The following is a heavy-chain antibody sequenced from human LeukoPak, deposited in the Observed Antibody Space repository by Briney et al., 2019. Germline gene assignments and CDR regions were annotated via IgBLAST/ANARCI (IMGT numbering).Heavy chain of an antibody. D-gene: IGHD4-23*01. V-gene: IGHV3-53*01. Sequence: PGGSLRLSCAASGFTVSSNYMSWVRQAPGKGLEWVSVIYSGGSTYYADSVKGRFTIFRDNSKNTLYLQMNSLRAEDTAVYCCARTGYGGNSRGYYFDYWGQGTLVTVSS. CDR1: GFTVSSNY. CDR2: IYSGGST. J-gene: IGHJ4*02. CDR3: ARTGYGGNSRGYYFDY.